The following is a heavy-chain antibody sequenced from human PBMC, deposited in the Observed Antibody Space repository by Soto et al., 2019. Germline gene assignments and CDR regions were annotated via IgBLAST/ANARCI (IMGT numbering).Heavy chain of an antibody. CDR2: IYPRDSDT. CDR1: GYTFTSYW. Sequence: EVQLVQSGAEVKKTGESLKISCKGSGYTFTSYWIGWVRQMPGKGLEWMGIIYPRDSDTTYIPSFQGQVTISPDKSSSTADLQWSSLKASDTAMYYCARHDGSGTGFDSWGQGTLVTVSS. CDR3: ARHDGSGTGFDS. J-gene: IGHJ4*02. V-gene: IGHV5-51*01. D-gene: IGHD3-10*01.